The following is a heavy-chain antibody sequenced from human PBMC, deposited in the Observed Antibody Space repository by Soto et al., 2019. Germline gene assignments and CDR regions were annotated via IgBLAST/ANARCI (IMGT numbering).Heavy chain of an antibody. J-gene: IGHJ6*02. CDR3: ARASTLTVHCGSVSCPRMDV. CDR2: ILPIVGTA. Sequence: QVQLLQSGAEVKKPGSPVKVSCKASGGTVSSYAISWVRQAPGQGLDWMGGILPIVGTANYARKFQGRVTITADRSTSTAYMELSSLRSEDTVEYYCARASTLTVHCGSVSCPRMDVWGQGTTVTVSS. V-gene: IGHV1-69*06. D-gene: IGHD2-2*01. CDR1: GGTVSSYA.